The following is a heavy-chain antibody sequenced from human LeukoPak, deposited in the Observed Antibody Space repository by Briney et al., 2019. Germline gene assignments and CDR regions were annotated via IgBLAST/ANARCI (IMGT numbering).Heavy chain of an antibody. CDR1: GGSISSSSYY. Sequence: PSETLSLTCTVSGGSISSSSYYWGWIRQPPGKGLEWIGSIYYSGSTYYNPSLKSRVTISVDTSKNQFSLKLSSVTAADTAVYYCARVLVGAIYFDYWGQGTLVTVSS. D-gene: IGHD1-26*01. V-gene: IGHV4-39*07. J-gene: IGHJ4*02. CDR3: ARVLVGAIYFDY. CDR2: IYYSGST.